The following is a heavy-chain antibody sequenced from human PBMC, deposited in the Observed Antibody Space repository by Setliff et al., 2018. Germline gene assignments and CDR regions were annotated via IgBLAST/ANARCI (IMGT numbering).Heavy chain of an antibody. Sequence: PSETLSLTCTVSGGSISSSSYYWGWIRQPPGKGLEWIGTVYYSGSTYFRPSLKSRVAISVDTSKNQFSLKVSSVTAADTAVYYCARHHEVLAAMRGYYCYMDVWGKGTTVTVSS. CDR3: ARHHEVLAAMRGYYCYMDV. J-gene: IGHJ6*03. D-gene: IGHD2-2*01. CDR2: VYYSGST. V-gene: IGHV4-39*01. CDR1: GGSISSSSYY.